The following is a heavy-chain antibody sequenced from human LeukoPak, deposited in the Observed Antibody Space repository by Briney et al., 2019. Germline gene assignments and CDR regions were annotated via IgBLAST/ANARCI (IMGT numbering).Heavy chain of an antibody. CDR1: GFTFDDYA. CDR2: ISWNSGSI. J-gene: IGHJ6*02. Sequence: GGSLRLSCAASGFTFDDYAMHWVRQAPGKGLEWVSGISWNSGSIGYADSVKGRFTISRDNAKNSLYLQMNSLRAEDTALYYCAEGDYYYGMDVWGQGTTVTVSS. V-gene: IGHV3-9*01. CDR3: AEGDYYYGMDV.